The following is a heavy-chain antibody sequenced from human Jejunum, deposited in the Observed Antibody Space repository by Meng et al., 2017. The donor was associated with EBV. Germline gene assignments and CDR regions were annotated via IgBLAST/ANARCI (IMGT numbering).Heavy chain of an antibody. Sequence: ESCRQLVEPSVNLSFTLAVSGGSISSNNWWSCVRQPQGKGLEWIWEIHHSGSTNSNPSLKSRVTMSVETSKHDFSLKLSSVTVADTAVYYCTHYILGTHPDGVYWGHGTLVTVSS. J-gene: IGHJ4*01. CDR3: THYILGTHPDGVY. V-gene: IGHV4-4*02. CDR1: GGSISSNNW. CDR2: IHHSGST. D-gene: IGHD3-16*01.